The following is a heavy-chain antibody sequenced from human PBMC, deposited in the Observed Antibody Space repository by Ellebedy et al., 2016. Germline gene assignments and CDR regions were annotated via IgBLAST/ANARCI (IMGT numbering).Heavy chain of an antibody. CDR1: GGSISSGGYY. CDR2: ISSSSSTI. CDR3: ARSEPWYQLLYSFDY. V-gene: IGHV3-48*02. Sequence: ETLSLXCTVSGGSISSGGYYWSWVRQAPGKGLEWVSYISSSSSTIYYADSVKGRFTISRDNAKNSLYLQMNSLRDEDTAVYYCARSEPWYQLLYSFDYWGQGTLVTVSS. D-gene: IGHD2-2*01. J-gene: IGHJ4*02.